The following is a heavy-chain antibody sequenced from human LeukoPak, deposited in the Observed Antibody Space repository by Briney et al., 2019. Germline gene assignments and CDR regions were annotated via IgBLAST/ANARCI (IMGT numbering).Heavy chain of an antibody. CDR1: GFTFTTYN. J-gene: IGHJ3*02. CDR3: ARVNYYYDSSDYYSEAFDI. Sequence: PGGSLRLSCAASGFTFTTYNMNWVRQAPGKGLEWVSYISGNGGTIYYADSVKGRFTSSRDNAKNSLYLQMNSLRAEDTAVYYCARVNYYYDSSDYYSEAFDIWGQGTMVTVSS. CDR2: ISGNGGTI. V-gene: IGHV3-48*01. D-gene: IGHD3-22*01.